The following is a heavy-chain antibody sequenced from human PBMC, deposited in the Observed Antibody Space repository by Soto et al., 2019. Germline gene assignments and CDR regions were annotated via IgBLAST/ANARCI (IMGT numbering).Heavy chain of an antibody. Sequence: GGSLRLSCAASGFTFSSYGMHWVRQAPGKGLEWVAVISYDGSNKYYVDSVKGRFTISRDNSKNTLYLQMNSLRAEDTAVYYCAKDATKGTLFDYWGQGTLVTVSS. V-gene: IGHV3-30*18. CDR3: AKDATKGTLFDY. J-gene: IGHJ4*02. CDR1: GFTFSSYG. CDR2: ISYDGSNK.